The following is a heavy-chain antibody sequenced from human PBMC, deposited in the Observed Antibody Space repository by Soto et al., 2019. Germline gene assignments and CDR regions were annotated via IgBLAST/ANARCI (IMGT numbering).Heavy chain of an antibody. J-gene: IGHJ4*02. CDR3: ARLVYDTRLNYMYFDF. V-gene: IGHV4-4*02. CDR2: IFHDGTA. Sequence: SETLSLTCAVSGVSISSGNWWTWVRQTPQRGLEYIGEIFHDGTANYYPSFERRVAISVDTSKNQFSLKLTSVTAADTAIYFCARLVYDTRLNYMYFDFCGQGALVTVSS. CDR1: GVSISSGNW. D-gene: IGHD2-8*01.